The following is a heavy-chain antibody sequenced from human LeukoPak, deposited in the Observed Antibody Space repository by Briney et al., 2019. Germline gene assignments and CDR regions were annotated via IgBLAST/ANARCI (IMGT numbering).Heavy chain of an antibody. Sequence: AASVKVSCKASGYTFTGYYMHWVRQAPGQGLEWMGWINPNSGGTNYAQKFQGRVTMTRDTSISTAYMELSRLRSDDTAVYYCAAELGIGGAFDYWGQGTLVTVSS. J-gene: IGHJ4*02. CDR2: INPNSGGT. V-gene: IGHV1-2*02. CDR1: GYTFTGYY. D-gene: IGHD7-27*01. CDR3: AAELGIGGAFDY.